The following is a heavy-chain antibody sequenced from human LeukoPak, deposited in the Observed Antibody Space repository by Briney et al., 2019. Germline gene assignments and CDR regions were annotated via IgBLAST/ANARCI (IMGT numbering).Heavy chain of an antibody. V-gene: IGHV2-5*02. D-gene: IGHD5-18*01. CDR1: GFSLSTSGVG. CDR2: IYWDDDK. CDR3: AHIVDTAMVMDY. Sequence: SGPTLVKPTQTRTLTCTFAGFSLSTSGVGVGWIRQPPGKALEWLALIYWDDDKRYSPSLKSRLTITKDTSKNQVVLTMTNMDPVDTATYYCAHIVDTAMVMDYWGQGTLVTVSS. J-gene: IGHJ4*02.